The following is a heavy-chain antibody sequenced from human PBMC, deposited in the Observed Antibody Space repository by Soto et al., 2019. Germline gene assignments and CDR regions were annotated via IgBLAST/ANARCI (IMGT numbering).Heavy chain of an antibody. Sequence: QVQLRESGPGLVKPSQTLSLTCTVSGDSIGSGAYYWAWIRQHPGKGLEYLGYILYTGSASYNPSLKSRLTMSVDTSKNQFSLKVRSVTAADTAVYYCARVPRPNYGYASRSGRHFWGHGTLVTVSS. J-gene: IGHJ4*01. CDR2: ILYTGSA. CDR1: GDSIGSGAYY. CDR3: ARVPRPNYGYASRSGRHF. D-gene: IGHD4-17*01. V-gene: IGHV4-31*03.